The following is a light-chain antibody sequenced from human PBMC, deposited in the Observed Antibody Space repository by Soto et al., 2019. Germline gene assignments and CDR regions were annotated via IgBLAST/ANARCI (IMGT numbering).Light chain of an antibody. CDR2: GAS. CDR3: QQYHTWPIT. CDR1: QGVSRK. V-gene: IGKV3-15*01. Sequence: DIVMTQSPATLSVAPGERVTFSCRASQGVSRKLAWYQHKPGQAPRLLISGASTGATGIPARFSGSGYGNEFTLTISSLQSEDCAIYYCQQYHTWPITFGGGTKV. J-gene: IGKJ4*01.